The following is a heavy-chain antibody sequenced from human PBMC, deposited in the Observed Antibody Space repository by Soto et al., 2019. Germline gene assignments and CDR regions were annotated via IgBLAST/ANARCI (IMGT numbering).Heavy chain of an antibody. J-gene: IGHJ4*02. CDR3: AADPAGSVWGSYRYKNY. CDR2: IVVGSGNT. Sequence: SVKVSCKASGVTFTSSAVQWVRQARGQRLEWIGWIVVGSGNTNYAQKFQERVTITRDMSTSTAYMELSSLRSEDTAVYYCAADPAGSVWGSYRYKNYWGQGTLVTVSS. D-gene: IGHD3-16*02. V-gene: IGHV1-58*01. CDR1: GVTFTSSA.